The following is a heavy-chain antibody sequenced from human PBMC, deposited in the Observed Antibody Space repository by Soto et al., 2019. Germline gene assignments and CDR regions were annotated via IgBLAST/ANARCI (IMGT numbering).Heavy chain of an antibody. CDR2: ISGSGGST. J-gene: IGHJ5*02. Sequence: GGSLRLSCAASGFTFSSYAMSWVRQAPGKGLEWVSAISGSGGSTYYADSVKGRFTISRDNSKNTLYLQMNSLRAEDTAVYYCAKASQITIFGVVNWFDLWGQGTLVTVSS. V-gene: IGHV3-23*01. CDR3: AKASQITIFGVVNWFDL. D-gene: IGHD3-3*01. CDR1: GFTFSSYA.